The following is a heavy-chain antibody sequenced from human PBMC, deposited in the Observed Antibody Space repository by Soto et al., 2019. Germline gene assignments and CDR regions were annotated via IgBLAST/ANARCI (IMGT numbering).Heavy chain of an antibody. CDR1: GGTFSSYA. CDR3: ASSTVDYYYYGMDV. Sequence: SVKVSFKASGGTFSSYAISWVRQAPGQGLEWMGGIIPIFGTANYAQKFQGRVTITADESTSTAYMELSSLRSEDTAVYYCASSTVDYYYYGMDVWGQGTTVTVSS. D-gene: IGHD4-17*01. V-gene: IGHV1-69*13. J-gene: IGHJ6*02. CDR2: IIPIFGTA.